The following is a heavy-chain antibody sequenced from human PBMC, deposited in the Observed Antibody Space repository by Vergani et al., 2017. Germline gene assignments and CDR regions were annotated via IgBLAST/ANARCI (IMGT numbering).Heavy chain of an antibody. D-gene: IGHD3-10*01. V-gene: IGHV3-33*01. CDR2: IWYDGSNK. Sequence: QVQLVESGGGVVQPGRSLRLSCAASGFTFSSYGMHWVRQAPGKGLEWVAVIWYDGSNKYYADSVKGRFTISRDNSKNTLYLQMNSLRAEDTALYYCARDTRRITMGNYGMDVWGQGTTVTVSS. CDR1: GFTFSSYG. J-gene: IGHJ6*02. CDR3: ARDTRRITMGNYGMDV.